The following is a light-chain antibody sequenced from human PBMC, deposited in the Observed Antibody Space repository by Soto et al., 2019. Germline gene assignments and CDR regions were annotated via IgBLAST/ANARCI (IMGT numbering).Light chain of an antibody. Sequence: AIQMTQSPSSLSASVGEKIIITCLASRDVGSDVSWYQQKPGQAPKLLIYAASNLYTGVPSRFSGSRSGTEFTLTISSLQPEDFASYYCLQDYGDSWTFGQGTKVDNK. CDR2: AAS. CDR1: RDVGSD. CDR3: LQDYGDSWT. V-gene: IGKV1-6*01. J-gene: IGKJ1*01.